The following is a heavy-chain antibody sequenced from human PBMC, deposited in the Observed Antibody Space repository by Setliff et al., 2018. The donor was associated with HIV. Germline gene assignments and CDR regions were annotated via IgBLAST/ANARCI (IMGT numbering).Heavy chain of an antibody. Sequence: KPSETLSLTCAVSGDSLTNGGAHWSWIRQPAGKGLEWIGQIYVSRRTNYNPSLTSRVTISLDRSLNQFYLNLTSVTAADTGVYYCARGGGHSGSDWSPFAFWGQGTLVTVSS. V-gene: IGHV4-61*09. CDR3: ARGGGHSGSDWSPFAF. D-gene: IGHD1-26*01. J-gene: IGHJ4*02. CDR2: IYVSRRT. CDR1: GDSLTNGGAH.